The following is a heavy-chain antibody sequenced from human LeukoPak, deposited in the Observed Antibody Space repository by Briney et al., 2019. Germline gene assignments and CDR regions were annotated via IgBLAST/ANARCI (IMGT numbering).Heavy chain of an antibody. Sequence: SVKVSCKASGGTFSSYAISWVRQAPGQGLEWMGRIIPILGIANYAQKFRGRVTITADKSTSTAYMELSSLRSEDTAVYYCARRGSGSYGAFDIWGQGTMVTVSS. V-gene: IGHV1-69*04. CDR2: IIPILGIA. D-gene: IGHD3-10*01. CDR1: GGTFSSYA. J-gene: IGHJ3*02. CDR3: ARRGSGSYGAFDI.